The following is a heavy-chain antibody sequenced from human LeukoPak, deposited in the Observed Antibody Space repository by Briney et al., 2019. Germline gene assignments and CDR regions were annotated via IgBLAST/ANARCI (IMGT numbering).Heavy chain of an antibody. V-gene: IGHV1-46*01. CDR3: ARARRYCGGGSCYFDYFFDY. J-gene: IGHJ4*02. Sequence: ASVKVSCKASGYRFTSYYMHWVRQAPGQGLEWMGIINPSGGSTSYAQKFQGRVTMTRDRSTSTVYMELSSLRAEDTALYFCARARRYCGGGSCYFDYFFDYWGQGTLVTVSS. D-gene: IGHD2-15*01. CDR1: GYRFTSYY. CDR2: INPSGGST.